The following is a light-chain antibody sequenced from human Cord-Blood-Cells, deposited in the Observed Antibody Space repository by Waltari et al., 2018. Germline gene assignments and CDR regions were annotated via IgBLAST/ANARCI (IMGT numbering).Light chain of an antibody. V-gene: IGKV3-20*01. J-gene: IGKJ3*01. CDR2: GAS. Sequence: EIVLTQSPGTLSLSPGERAILSCRASQSVGSSYLAWYQQKPGQAPRLLIYGASSRATGIPDRFSGSGSGTDFTLTISRLEPEDFAVYYCQQYGSSFTFGPGTKVDIK. CDR1: QSVGSSY. CDR3: QQYGSSFT.